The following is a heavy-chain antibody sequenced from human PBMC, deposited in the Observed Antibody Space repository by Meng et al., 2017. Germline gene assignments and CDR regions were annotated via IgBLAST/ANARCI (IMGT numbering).Heavy chain of an antibody. Sequence: QVQLQESGPGRWKPSQTLSLTCTVSGGSISSGGYYWSWIRQHPGKGLEWIGYIYYSGSTYYNPSLKSRVTISVDTSKNQFSLKLSSVTAADTAVYYCARDLHYGSGSYNWFDPWGQGTLVTVSS. V-gene: IGHV4-31*03. D-gene: IGHD3-10*01. CDR2: IYYSGST. J-gene: IGHJ5*02. CDR1: GGSISSGGYY. CDR3: ARDLHYGSGSYNWFDP.